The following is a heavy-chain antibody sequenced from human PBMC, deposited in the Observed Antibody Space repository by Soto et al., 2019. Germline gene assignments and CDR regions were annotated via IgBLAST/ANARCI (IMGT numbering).Heavy chain of an antibody. CDR3: TRVRSSGWYIDY. V-gene: IGHV3-49*04. Sequence: GGSLRLSCTASGFTFGDYAMSWVRQAPGKGQEWVGFIRSKAYGGTTEYAASVKGRFTISRDDSKSIAYLQMNSLKTEDTAVYYCTRVRSSGWYIDYWGQGNLVTVSS. CDR2: IRSKAYGGTT. CDR1: GFTFGDYA. J-gene: IGHJ4*02. D-gene: IGHD6-19*01.